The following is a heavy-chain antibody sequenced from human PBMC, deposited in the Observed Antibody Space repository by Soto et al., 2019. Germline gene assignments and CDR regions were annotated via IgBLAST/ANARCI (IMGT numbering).Heavy chain of an antibody. CDR1: GFTFSTFD. J-gene: IGHJ4*02. CDR2: IRGSSGST. V-gene: IGHV3-23*01. Sequence: EVQLLESGGGLVQPGGSLRLSCAASGFTFSTFDMTWVRQPPGKGLEWVSLIRGSSGSTYYADSVKGRFTISKDISKNTLYLQMNCLRAEDTALYFCVKGAWLDYWGQGNMVTVSS. CDR3: VKGAWLDY.